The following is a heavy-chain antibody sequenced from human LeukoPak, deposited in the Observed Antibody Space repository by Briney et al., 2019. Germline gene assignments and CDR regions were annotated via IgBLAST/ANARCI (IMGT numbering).Heavy chain of an antibody. Sequence: SETLSLTCTVSGGSISSSSYYWGWIRQPPGKGLEWIGSIYYSGSTYYNPSLKSRVTISVDTSKNQFSLKLSSVTAADTAVYYCARVTFAGGSGSSSTYYYYYGMDVWGQGTTVTVSS. J-gene: IGHJ6*02. V-gene: IGHV4-39*07. CDR2: IYYSGST. D-gene: IGHD3-10*01. CDR3: ARVTFAGGSGSSSTYYYYYGMDV. CDR1: GGSISSSSYY.